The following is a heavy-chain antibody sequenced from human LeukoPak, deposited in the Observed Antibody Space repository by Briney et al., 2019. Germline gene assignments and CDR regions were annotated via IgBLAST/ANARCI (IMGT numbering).Heavy chain of an antibody. J-gene: IGHJ5*02. V-gene: IGHV1-46*01. CDR3: ARDNSVRDEAWWFNP. CDR2: ISPSGGST. Sequence: VASVKVSCKAFGYTFTINYMHWVRQAPGQGPEWMGVISPSGGSTTYAQKFQGRVTLTRDMSTSTDYLELGSLRSEDTAVYYCARDNSVRDEAWWFNPWGQGTLVTVSS. CDR1: GYTFTINY. D-gene: IGHD5-24*01.